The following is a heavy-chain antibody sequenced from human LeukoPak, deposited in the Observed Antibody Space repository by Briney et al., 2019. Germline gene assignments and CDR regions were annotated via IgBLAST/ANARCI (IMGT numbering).Heavy chain of an antibody. V-gene: IGHV1-2*02. CDR3: ARDNGYGSGSYYLIDY. CDR2: INPNSGGT. CDR1: GYTFTGYY. J-gene: IGHJ4*02. Sequence: VASVKVSCKASGYTFTGYYIHWVRQAPGQGLEWMGWINPNSGGTNYAQKFQGRVTMTRDTSISTAYMELSRLRSDDTAVYYCARDNGYGSGSYYLIDYWGQGTLVTVSS. D-gene: IGHD3-10*01.